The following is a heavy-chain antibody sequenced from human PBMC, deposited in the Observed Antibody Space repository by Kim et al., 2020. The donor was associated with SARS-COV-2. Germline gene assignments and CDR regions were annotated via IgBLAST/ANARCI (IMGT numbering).Heavy chain of an antibody. CDR2: ISFDGRNK. CDR3: ARDLGKAAAGDF. Sequence: GGSLRLSCSASGFTFSTHAMHWVRQAPGKGLEWVALISFDGRNKYYADSMKGRFTISRDNSKNTLYLEVNSLRAEDTAVYYCARDLGKAAAGDFWGQGT. CDR1: GFTFSTHA. D-gene: IGHD6-13*01. J-gene: IGHJ4*02. V-gene: IGHV3-30*01.